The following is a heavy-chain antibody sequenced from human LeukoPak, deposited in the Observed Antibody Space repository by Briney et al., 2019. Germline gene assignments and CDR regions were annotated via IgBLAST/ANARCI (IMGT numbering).Heavy chain of an antibody. CDR1: GFTFSSYA. J-gene: IGHJ4*02. CDR2: ISGSGGST. Sequence: GGSLRPSCAASGFTFSSYAMSWVRQAPGKGLEWVSAISGSGGSTYYADSVKGRFTISRDNSKNTLYLQMNSLRAEDTAVYYCALSSAVTYYFDYWGQGTLVTVSS. CDR3: ALSSAVTYYFDY. V-gene: IGHV3-23*01. D-gene: IGHD6-19*01.